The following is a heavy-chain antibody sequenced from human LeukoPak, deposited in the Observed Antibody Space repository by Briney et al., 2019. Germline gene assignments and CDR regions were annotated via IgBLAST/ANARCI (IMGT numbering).Heavy chain of an antibody. CDR3: ARELGLYYFNY. CDR1: GFTFSSYS. J-gene: IGHJ4*02. V-gene: IGHV3-21*01. Sequence: GGSLRLSCAASGFTFSSYSMNWVRQAPGKGLEWVSSISSSSSYIYYADSVKGRFTISRDNAKNSLYLQMNSLRAEDTAVYYCARELGLYYFNYWGQGTLVTVSS. D-gene: IGHD7-27*01. CDR2: ISSSSSYI.